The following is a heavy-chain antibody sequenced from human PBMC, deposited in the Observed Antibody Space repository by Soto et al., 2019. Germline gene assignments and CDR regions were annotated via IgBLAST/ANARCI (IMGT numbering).Heavy chain of an antibody. CDR3: ARGRYYDILSGYYRRSYYFDY. CDR2: INHSGST. Sequence: SETLSLTCAVYGGSFSGYYWSWIRQPPGKGLEWIGEINHSGSTNYNPSLKSRVTISVDTSKNQFSLKLSSLTAADTAVYYCARGRYYDILSGYYRRSYYFDYWCQGPLVTVSS. D-gene: IGHD3-9*01. CDR1: GGSFSGYY. J-gene: IGHJ4*02. V-gene: IGHV4-34*01.